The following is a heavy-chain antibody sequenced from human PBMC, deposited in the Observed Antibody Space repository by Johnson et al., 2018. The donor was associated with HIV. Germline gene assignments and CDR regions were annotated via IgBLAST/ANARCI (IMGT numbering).Heavy chain of an antibody. CDR3: VSRSGAL. CDR2: IGTAGDT. D-gene: IGHD1-26*01. V-gene: IGHV3-13*01. J-gene: IGHJ3*01. CDR1: GFTFSSYD. Sequence: VQLVESGGGLVQPGGSLRLSCAASGFTFSSYDMHWVRQATGKGLEWVSAIGTAGDTYYADSVKGRVTISRENAKNSLYRQMDSLRPEDMAVYYCVSRSGALWGQVTMVTVSP.